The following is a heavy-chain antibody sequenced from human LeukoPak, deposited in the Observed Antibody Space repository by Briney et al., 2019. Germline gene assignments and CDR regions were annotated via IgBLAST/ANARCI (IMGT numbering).Heavy chain of an antibody. CDR1: GFTFSSYA. D-gene: IGHD6-13*01. CDR2: ISGSGGST. Sequence: GGSLRLSCAASGFTFSSYAMSWVRQAPGKGLEWVSAISGSGGSTYYADSVKGRFTISRDNSKNTLYLQMNSLRAEDTAVYYCAKDLGSSWIPAYFDYWGQGTLVTVSS. V-gene: IGHV3-23*01. CDR3: AKDLGSSWIPAYFDY. J-gene: IGHJ4*02.